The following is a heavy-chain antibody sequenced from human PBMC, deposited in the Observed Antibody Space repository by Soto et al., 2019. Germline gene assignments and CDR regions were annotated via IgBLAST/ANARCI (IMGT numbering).Heavy chain of an antibody. CDR2: IYYSGST. V-gene: IGHV4-31*01. CDR1: GGSISSGGYY. D-gene: IGHD6-13*01. Sequence: QVQLQESGPGLVKPTQTLSLTCTVSGGSISSGGYYWSWIRQHPGKGLEWIGYIYYSGSTYYNPSRKSLVTISVDTSQNQFSVKVRSVTAADTAVYYCARGGIAAAAPPDYWGKGNLVTVSS. CDR3: ARGGIAAAAPPDY. J-gene: IGHJ4*02.